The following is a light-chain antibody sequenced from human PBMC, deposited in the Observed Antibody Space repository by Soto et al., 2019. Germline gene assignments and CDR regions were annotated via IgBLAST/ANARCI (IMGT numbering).Light chain of an antibody. Sequence: EIVMTQSPATLSVSPGERATLSCRASQSVSSNLAWYQQKPGQAPRLLIYGASTRATGIPARFSGSGSGTEFTLTISSLQPEDCAIYFCQQANSFPITFGQGTRLEIK. CDR2: GAS. J-gene: IGKJ5*01. CDR1: QSVSSN. V-gene: IGKV3-15*01. CDR3: QQANSFPIT.